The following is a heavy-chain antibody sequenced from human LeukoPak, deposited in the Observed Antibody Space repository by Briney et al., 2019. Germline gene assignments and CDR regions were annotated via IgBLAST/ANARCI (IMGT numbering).Heavy chain of an antibody. CDR3: ARGPVLRFLEWFNWFDP. J-gene: IGHJ5*02. D-gene: IGHD3-3*01. V-gene: IGHV1-2*02. Sequence: ASVKVSCKASGYTFTGYYMHWVRQAPGQGLEWIGWINPNSGGTNYAQKFQGRVTMTRDTSISTAYMELSRLRSDDTAVYYCARGPVLRFLEWFNWFDPWGQGTLVTVSS. CDR1: GYTFTGYY. CDR2: INPNSGGT.